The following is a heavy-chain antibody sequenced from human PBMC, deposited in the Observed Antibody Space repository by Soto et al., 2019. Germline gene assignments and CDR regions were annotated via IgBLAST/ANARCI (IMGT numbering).Heavy chain of an antibody. CDR3: ARELEFRDGNISHLDY. D-gene: IGHD3-10*01. J-gene: IGHJ4*02. Sequence: SVKVSCKASGGTFRNHVFNWFRQAPGQGLEWMGGIIRIIGTPNYAQKFQGRVTITADASTNTVYLEVSSLRSKDTAVYYCARELEFRDGNISHLDYSGQGTMVTVSS. V-gene: IGHV1-69*13. CDR2: IIRIIGTP. CDR1: GGTFRNHV.